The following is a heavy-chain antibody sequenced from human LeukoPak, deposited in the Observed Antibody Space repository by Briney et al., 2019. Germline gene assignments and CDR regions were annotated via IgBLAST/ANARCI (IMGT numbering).Heavy chain of an antibody. D-gene: IGHD3-9*01. CDR1: GYTFTSYG. V-gene: IGHV1-18*01. CDR3: ARDLLLILTGYYREALDY. Sequence: ASVKVSCKASGYTFTSYGISWVRQAPGQGLEWMGWISAYNGNTNYAQKLQGRVTMTTDTPTSTAYMELRSLRSDDTAVYYCARDLLLILTGYYREALDYWGQGTLVTVSS. CDR2: ISAYNGNT. J-gene: IGHJ4*02.